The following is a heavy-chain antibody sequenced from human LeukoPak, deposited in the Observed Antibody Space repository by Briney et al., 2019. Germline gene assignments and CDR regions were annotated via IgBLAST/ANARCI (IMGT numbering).Heavy chain of an antibody. D-gene: IGHD3-3*01. CDR1: GGTFSSYA. Sequence: SVKVSCKASGGTFSSYAISWVRQAPGQGLEWMGGIIPIFGTANYAQKFQGRVTITADESTSTAYMELSSLRSEDTAVYYCASFGRVGWSGEPRYYWYFDLRGRGTLVTVSS. CDR3: ASFGRVGWSGEPRYYWYFDL. J-gene: IGHJ2*01. CDR2: IIPIFGTA. V-gene: IGHV1-69*01.